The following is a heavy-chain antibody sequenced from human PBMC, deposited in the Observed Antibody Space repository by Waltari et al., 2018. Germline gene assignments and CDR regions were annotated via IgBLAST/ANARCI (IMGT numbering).Heavy chain of an antibody. CDR1: GFTFSAHA. D-gene: IGHD3-10*01. Sequence: EVKLLESGGGLVQRGGSLRPSCEASGFTFSAHAMYWVRQFSGKGLEWVSSISGPGGSTYYPDSVKGRFTISRDNSRNTLYLQMDSLRAKDTAVYYCARDGRFRTDGFDVWGQGTMVTVSS. V-gene: IGHV3-23*01. CDR3: ARDGRFRTDGFDV. J-gene: IGHJ3*01. CDR2: ISGPGGST.